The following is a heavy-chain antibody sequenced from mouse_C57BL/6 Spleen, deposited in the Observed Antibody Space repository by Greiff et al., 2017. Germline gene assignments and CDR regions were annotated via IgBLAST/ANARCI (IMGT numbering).Heavy chain of an antibody. V-gene: IGHV5-6*01. J-gene: IGHJ2*01. CDR2: ISRGGSYT. Sequence: EVQGVESGGDLVKPGGSLKLSCAASGFTFSSYGMSWVRQTPDKRLEWVATISRGGSYTYYPDSVKGRFLISRDNAKNTLYLQISSLKSEDTAMNYCARLGDGRYFDYWGQGTTLTVSS. CDR3: ARLGDGRYFDY. CDR1: GFTFSSYG. D-gene: IGHD2-3*01.